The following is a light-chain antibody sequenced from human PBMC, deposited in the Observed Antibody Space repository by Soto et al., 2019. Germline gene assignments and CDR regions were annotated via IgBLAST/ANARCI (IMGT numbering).Light chain of an antibody. CDR1: SSDVGAYNY. CDR3: SSYRTNTAVV. CDR2: EVS. V-gene: IGLV2-14*01. J-gene: IGLJ2*01. Sequence: QPVLTQPASVSGSPGQSITISCTGTSSDVGAYNYVSWYQQYPGEAPKLIIYEVSNRPSGVSNRFSGSKSGNTASLTISGLQAEDEADYYCSSYRTNTAVVFGGGTKLTVL.